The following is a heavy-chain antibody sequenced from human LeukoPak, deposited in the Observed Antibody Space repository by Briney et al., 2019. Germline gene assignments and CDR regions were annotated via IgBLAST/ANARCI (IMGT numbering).Heavy chain of an antibody. CDR1: GFTFSSYW. Sequence: GGSLRLSCAASGFTFSSYWMSWVRQAPGKGLEWVANIKQDGSEKYYVDSVKGRFTISRDNAKNSLYLQMNSLRAEDTAVYYCAKDRIGSSWFLVLDYWGQGTLVTVSS. CDR2: IKQDGSEK. V-gene: IGHV3-7*03. J-gene: IGHJ4*02. CDR3: AKDRIGSSWFLVLDY. D-gene: IGHD6-13*01.